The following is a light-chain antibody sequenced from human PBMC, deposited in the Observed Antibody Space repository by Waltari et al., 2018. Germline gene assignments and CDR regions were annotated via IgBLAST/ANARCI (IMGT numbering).Light chain of an antibody. CDR2: KAS. CDR3: QQYNSYTWT. CDR1: QSSSSW. J-gene: IGKJ1*01. V-gene: IGKV1-5*03. Sequence: DIQMTWPPSTLSASVGDRVTITCRASQSSSSWLAWYQQKPGKAPKLLIYKASSLEGVVPTRFSGSGAGTEFTLTISRLQPDDFATYYCQQYNSYTWTFGQGTKVEIK.